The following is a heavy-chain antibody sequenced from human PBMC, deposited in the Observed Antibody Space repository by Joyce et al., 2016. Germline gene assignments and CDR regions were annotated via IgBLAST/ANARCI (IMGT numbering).Heavy chain of an antibody. CDR2: SSPNSGDT. CDR1: GYTFTGYY. J-gene: IGHJ4*02. V-gene: IGHV1-2*02. CDR3: ARDSPLTY. Sequence: QVQLVQSGAEVKQPGASVKVSCKASGYTFTGYYIHWVLQAPGHGHEWMGWSSPNSGDTNYAQKFQGRVSMTRDMSISTAYMELSGLMSDDTAVYYCARDSPLTYWGQGTLLAVSS.